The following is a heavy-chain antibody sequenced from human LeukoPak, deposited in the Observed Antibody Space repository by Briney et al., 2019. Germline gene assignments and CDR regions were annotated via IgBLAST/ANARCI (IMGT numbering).Heavy chain of an antibody. CDR3: ARHYGP. J-gene: IGHJ5*02. D-gene: IGHD3-16*01. V-gene: IGHV4-34*01. Sequence: NPSETLSLTCGVYGGSFSGYHWSWIRQPPGKGLEWIGEINHSGSTNYNPSLKSRVTISIDTSKNQFSLKLSSVTAADTAVYYCARHYGPWGQGTLVTVSS. CDR1: GGSFSGYH. CDR2: INHSGST.